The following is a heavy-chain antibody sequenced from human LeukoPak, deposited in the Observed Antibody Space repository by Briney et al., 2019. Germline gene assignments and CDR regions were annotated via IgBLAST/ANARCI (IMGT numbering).Heavy chain of an antibody. CDR2: INHSGST. D-gene: IGHD5-24*01. Sequence: SETLSLTCAVSSGSISSSTWWSLVRQPPGKGLEWIGEINHSGSTHYTPSLKSRVTISVDTSDNQFSLKMISVTAADAAVYYCALGYNDIWELWGRGTLVTVSS. J-gene: IGHJ4*02. CDR1: SGSISSSTW. CDR3: ALGYNDIWEL. V-gene: IGHV4-4*02.